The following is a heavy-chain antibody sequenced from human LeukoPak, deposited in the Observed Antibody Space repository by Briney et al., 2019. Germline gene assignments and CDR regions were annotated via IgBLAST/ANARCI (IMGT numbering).Heavy chain of an antibody. J-gene: IGHJ5*02. CDR2: IYYSGST. V-gene: IGHV4-59*01. Sequence: SETLSLTCTVSGGSINNNYWSWIRQPPGKGLEWIGDIYYSGSTNYNPSLKSRVTISVDTSKNQFSLNLSSVTAVDTAVYYGARAARVVRGTNWFDPWGQGTLVTVSS. CDR1: GGSINNNY. D-gene: IGHD3-10*01. CDR3: ARAARVVRGTNWFDP.